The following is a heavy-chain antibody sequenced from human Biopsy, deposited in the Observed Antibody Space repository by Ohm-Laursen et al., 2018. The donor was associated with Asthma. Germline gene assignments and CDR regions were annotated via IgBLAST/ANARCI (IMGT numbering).Heavy chain of an antibody. Sequence: SLRLSCAASGFTFSSYAMSRVRQAPGKGLEWVAVMSCEESVQYFADSVKGRFTFSRDNSKNTLYLQMNSLRAEDSAVYYCARDFGCGSYFVGTTFDYWGQGALVTVSS. V-gene: IGHV3-30*03. CDR1: GFTFSSYA. J-gene: IGHJ4*02. D-gene: IGHD1-26*01. CDR3: ARDFGCGSYFVGTTFDY. CDR2: MSCEESVQ.